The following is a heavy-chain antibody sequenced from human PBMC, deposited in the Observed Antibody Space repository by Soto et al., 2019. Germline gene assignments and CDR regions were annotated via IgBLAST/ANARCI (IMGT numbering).Heavy chain of an antibody. CDR1: GFTFSSYW. CDR2: IKQDGSEK. J-gene: IGHJ6*03. V-gene: IGHV3-7*01. Sequence: GGSLRLSCAASGFTFSSYWMSWVRQAPGKGLEWVANIKQDGSEKYYVDSVKGRFTISRDNAKNSLYLQMNSLRAEDTAVYYCARAAGSYDFWSGRYYYYYYMDVWGKGTTVTVSS. D-gene: IGHD3-3*01. CDR3: ARAAGSYDFWSGRYYYYYYMDV.